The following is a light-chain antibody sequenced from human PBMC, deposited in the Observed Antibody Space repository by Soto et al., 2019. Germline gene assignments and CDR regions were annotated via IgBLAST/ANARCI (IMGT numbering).Light chain of an antibody. CDR1: QSLSTGY. CDR3: QQYDSSAYT. Sequence: EIVLTQSPGTLSLSQGERATLSCRASQSLSTGYLAWYQQKPGQAPRLLIYAASTRATGIPDRFSGSGSGTAFTLTISRLGPEDFAVYYCQQYDSSAYTCGQGTKLEIK. V-gene: IGKV3-20*01. J-gene: IGKJ2*01. CDR2: AAS.